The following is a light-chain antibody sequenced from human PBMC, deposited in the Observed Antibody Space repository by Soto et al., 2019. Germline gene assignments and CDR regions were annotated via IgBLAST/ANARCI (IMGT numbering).Light chain of an antibody. CDR3: QQYNTWPPLT. Sequence: CCRTSQSVSSNLAWYQQKPGQAPRLLIYGASTRATGIPARFSGSGSGTEFTHTVLSLRYSDFAVFYSQQYNTWPPLTFGGGTKVDIK. J-gene: IGKJ4*01. CDR2: GAS. CDR1: QSVSSN. V-gene: IGKV3-15*01.